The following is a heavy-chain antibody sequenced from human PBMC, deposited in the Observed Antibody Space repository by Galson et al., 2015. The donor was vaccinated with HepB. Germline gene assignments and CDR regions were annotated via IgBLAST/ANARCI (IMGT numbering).Heavy chain of an antibody. D-gene: IGHD2-15*01. Sequence: SVKVSCKASGYTFTGYYMHWVRQAPGQGLEWMGWINPNNGGTNYAQTSQGRVTMTRDTSISTAYMELSRLRTDDTAVYYCARGALVLGVGATQNNWFDPWDQGTLVTVSS. CDR1: GYTFTGYY. V-gene: IGHV1-2*02. CDR3: ARGALVLGVGATQNNWFDP. J-gene: IGHJ5*02. CDR2: INPNNGGT.